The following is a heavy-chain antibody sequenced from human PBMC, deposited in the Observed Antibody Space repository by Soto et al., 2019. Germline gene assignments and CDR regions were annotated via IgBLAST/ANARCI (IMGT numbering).Heavy chain of an antibody. Sequence: ASVKVSCKASGYTFTSYAMHWVRQAPGQRLEWMGWINAGNGNTKYSQKFQGRVTITRDTSASTAYMELSSLRSEDTAVYYCAREGVNYYDILNGYEHWGQGTLVTVSS. J-gene: IGHJ4*02. V-gene: IGHV1-3*01. CDR3: AREGVNYYDILNGYEH. CDR2: INAGNGNT. CDR1: GYTFTSYA. D-gene: IGHD3-9*01.